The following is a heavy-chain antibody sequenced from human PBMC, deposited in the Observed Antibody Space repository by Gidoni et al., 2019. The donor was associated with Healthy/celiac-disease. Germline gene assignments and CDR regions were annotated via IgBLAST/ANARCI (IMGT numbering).Heavy chain of an antibody. Sequence: QVQLVQSGPEVKKPGSSVKVSCKASGGTFSSYAISWVRQAPGQGLEWMGGIIPIFGTANYAQKFQGRVTITADESTSTAYMELSSLRSEDTAVYYCARGTPTQDYYDSSGPPPFDYWGQGTLVTVSS. J-gene: IGHJ4*02. V-gene: IGHV1-69*01. CDR1: GGTFSSYA. CDR2: IIPIFGTA. D-gene: IGHD3-22*01. CDR3: ARGTPTQDYYDSSGPPPFDY.